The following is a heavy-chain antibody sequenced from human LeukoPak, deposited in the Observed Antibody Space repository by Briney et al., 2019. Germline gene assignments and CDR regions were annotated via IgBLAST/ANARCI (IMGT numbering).Heavy chain of an antibody. Sequence: SSETLSRTCTVSGGSISSSNYYWGWIRQPPGKGLEWIGSIYYSGSTYYNPSLKSRVTISVDTSKNQFSLKLSSVTAADTAVYYCARQSLSGTHSDYWGQGTLVTVSS. CDR1: GGSISSSNYY. CDR3: ARQSLSGTHSDY. CDR2: IYYSGST. D-gene: IGHD1-1*01. J-gene: IGHJ4*02. V-gene: IGHV4-39*01.